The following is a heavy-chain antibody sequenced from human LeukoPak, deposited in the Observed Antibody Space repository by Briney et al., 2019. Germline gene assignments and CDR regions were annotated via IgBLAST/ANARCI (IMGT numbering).Heavy chain of an antibody. D-gene: IGHD3-22*01. CDR2: INGDGSIT. J-gene: IGHJ4*02. CDR3: ARDLELTYYDSSGHDY. V-gene: IGHV3-74*01. Sequence: QPGGSLRLSCAASGFTFSAYWMHWVRQAPGKGLVWVSCINGDGSITSYAESVKGRFIISRDNAKNTVYLQMNSLSAEDTAVYYCARDLELTYYDSSGHDYWGQGTLVTVSS. CDR1: GFTFSAYW.